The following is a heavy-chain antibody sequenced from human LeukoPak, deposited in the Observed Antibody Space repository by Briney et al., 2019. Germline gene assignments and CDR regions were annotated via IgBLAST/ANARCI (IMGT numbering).Heavy chain of an antibody. J-gene: IGHJ6*03. CDR3: ARDPQFPDNYYYYMDV. CDR1: GFSFPYG. Sequence: PGGSLRLSCEASGFSFPYGMSWVRQAPGKGLEWVSAISGSGGSTNYADSVKGRFTISRDNSKNTLYLQMNSLRAEDTAVYYCARDPQFPDNYYYYMDVWGKGTTVTISS. D-gene: IGHD1-14*01. V-gene: IGHV3-23*01. CDR2: ISGSGGST.